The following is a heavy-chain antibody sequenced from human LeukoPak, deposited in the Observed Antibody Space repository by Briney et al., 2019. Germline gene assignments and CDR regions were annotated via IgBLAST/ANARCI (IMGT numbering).Heavy chain of an antibody. CDR3: ARLDYSNYGAYSYYYMDV. D-gene: IGHD4-11*01. V-gene: IGHV3-48*03. J-gene: IGHJ6*03. CDR2: ITTSGTTI. CDR1: GFTFSSFE. Sequence: PGGSLRLSCAASGFTFSSFEMTWVRHAPGKGLEWPSYITTSGTTIYYADSVKGRFTISRDNAKNSLYLQMNSLRAEDTAVYYCARLDYSNYGAYSYYYMDVWGKGTTVTVSS.